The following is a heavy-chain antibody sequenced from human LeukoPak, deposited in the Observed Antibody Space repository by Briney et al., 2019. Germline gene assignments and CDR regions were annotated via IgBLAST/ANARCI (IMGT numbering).Heavy chain of an antibody. V-gene: IGHV3-21*01. CDR1: DFNFNTYT. CDR2: ISSRSSYI. Sequence: GGSLRLSCTASDFNFNTYTIDWVRQAPGKGLECVSSISSRSSYIYYADAPRDRFSTSRDNAKNSVYLQMDGLRVEDTAVYYCAKIDDYYKHFDAWGQGTLVTVSS. D-gene: IGHD2-21*02. CDR3: AKIDDYYKHFDA. J-gene: IGHJ4*02.